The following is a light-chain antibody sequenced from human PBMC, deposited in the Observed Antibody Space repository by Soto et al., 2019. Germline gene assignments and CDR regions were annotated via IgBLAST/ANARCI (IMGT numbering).Light chain of an antibody. V-gene: IGLV2-14*01. CDR2: DVS. CDR1: SSDVGGYNY. J-gene: IGLJ1*01. Sequence: QSALTQPASVSGSPGQSITISCTGTSSDVGGYNYVSWYQQHPGKAPKLMIYDVSNRPSGVSNRFSGSKSGNTASLTISGLQAEDEADYHCSSYTSSSPLFGTGTKLTVL. CDR3: SSYTSSSPL.